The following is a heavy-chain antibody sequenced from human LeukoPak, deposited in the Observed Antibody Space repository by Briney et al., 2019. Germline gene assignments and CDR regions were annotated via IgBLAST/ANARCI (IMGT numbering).Heavy chain of an antibody. CDR3: AREGATYYYDSSGRPSWFDP. Sequence: SQTLSLTCTVSGGSISSGGYYWSWIRQHPGKGLEWIGYIYYSGSTYYNPSLKSRVTISVDTSKNQFSLKLSSVTAADTAVYYCAREGATYYYDSSGRPSWFDPWGQGTLVTVSS. J-gene: IGHJ5*02. CDR2: IYYSGST. V-gene: IGHV4-31*03. D-gene: IGHD3-22*01. CDR1: GGSISSGGYY.